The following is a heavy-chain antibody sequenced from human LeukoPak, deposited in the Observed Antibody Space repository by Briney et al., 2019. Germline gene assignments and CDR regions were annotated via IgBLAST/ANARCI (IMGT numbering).Heavy chain of an antibody. Sequence: GESLKISCKGSGYSFTSYWISWVRQMSGKGLEWMGRIDPSDSYTNYSPSFQGHATISADKSISTAYLQWSSLKASDTAMYYCARQLPPVVDGRYGMDVWGKGTTVTVSS. J-gene: IGHJ6*04. CDR3: ARQLPPVVDGRYGMDV. V-gene: IGHV5-10-1*01. CDR1: GYSFTSYW. CDR2: IDPSDSYT. D-gene: IGHD2-2*01.